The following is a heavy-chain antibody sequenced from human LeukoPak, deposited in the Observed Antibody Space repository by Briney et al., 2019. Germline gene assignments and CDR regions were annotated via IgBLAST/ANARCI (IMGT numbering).Heavy chain of an antibody. J-gene: IGHJ4*02. Sequence: ASVTVSCTTSVYTFTDYYIHWVRQAPGQGLEWMGWINPNSGETNSAQKFQGRVTMTGDTSISTAYMELRRVTSDDTAVYYCARDRDYSSTERGFDYWGQGTLVTVSS. D-gene: IGHD4-11*01. CDR1: VYTFTDYY. CDR2: INPNSGET. V-gene: IGHV1-2*02. CDR3: ARDRDYSSTERGFDY.